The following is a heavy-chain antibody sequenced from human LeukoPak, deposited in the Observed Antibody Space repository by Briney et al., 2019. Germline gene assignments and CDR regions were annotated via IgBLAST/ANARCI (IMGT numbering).Heavy chain of an antibody. CDR2: INPNSGGT. V-gene: IGHV1-2*02. CDR1: GYTFTGYY. J-gene: IGHJ4*02. D-gene: IGHD6-13*01. CDR3: ARVGIDSSWYYFDY. Sequence: ASVKVSCKASGYTFTGYYMHWVRQAPGQGLEWMGWINPNSGGTNYAQKFQGRVTMTRDTSISTAYMELSRLRSDDTAVYYRARVGIDSSWYYFDYWGQGTLVTVSS.